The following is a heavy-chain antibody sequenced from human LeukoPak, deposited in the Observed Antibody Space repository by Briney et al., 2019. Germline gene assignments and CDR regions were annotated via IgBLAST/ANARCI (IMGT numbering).Heavy chain of an antibody. CDR3: ARATVAVPDY. CDR1: GDSISSSSYY. V-gene: IGHV4-39*01. D-gene: IGHD6-19*01. Sequence: SETLSLTRTVSGDSISSSSYYWGWIRQPPGKGLQWIGSIYYSGNTHYNPSLKSRVTISLDTSKNQFSLKLSSVTAADTAVYYCARATVAVPDYWGQGTLVTVSS. J-gene: IGHJ4*02. CDR2: IYYSGNT.